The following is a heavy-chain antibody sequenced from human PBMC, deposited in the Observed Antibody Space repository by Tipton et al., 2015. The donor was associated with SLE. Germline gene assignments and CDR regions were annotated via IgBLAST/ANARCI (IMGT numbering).Heavy chain of an antibody. CDR1: GMSIKNYNW. Sequence: LRLSCSVSGMSIKNYNWWGWIRQPPGKGLEWIGSVYAAGTPDTTDYNPSLKSRVTLSVDTSKNQFSLKSSSVTAVDTAVYYCAKNRRRKVAFHIWGQGTMVTVSS. D-gene: IGHD6-6*01. CDR3: AKNRRRKVAFHI. CDR2: VYAAGTPDTT. V-gene: IGHV4-28*01. J-gene: IGHJ3*02.